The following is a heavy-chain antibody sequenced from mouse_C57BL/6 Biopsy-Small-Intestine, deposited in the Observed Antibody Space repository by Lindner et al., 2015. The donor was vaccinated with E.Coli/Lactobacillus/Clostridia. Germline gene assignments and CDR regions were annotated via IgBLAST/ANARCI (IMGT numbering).Heavy chain of an antibody. J-gene: IGHJ4*01. CDR3: GSYTSGFIAAY. V-gene: IGHV1S29*02. D-gene: IGHD1-2*01. CDR1: GNTFIGHN. CDR2: MNPDYGGT. Sequence: SVKVSCKASGNTFIGHNIHWVRQAPGQGLECMGWMNPDYGGTRYPQKFQGRVTMTWDASISTAFMELSSLTSDDTAIYYCGSYTSGFIAAYWGQGTLVTVSS.